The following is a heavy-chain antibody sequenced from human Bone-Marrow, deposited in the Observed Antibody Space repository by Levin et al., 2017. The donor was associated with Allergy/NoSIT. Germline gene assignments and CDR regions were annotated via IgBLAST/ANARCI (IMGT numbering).Heavy chain of an antibody. J-gene: IGHJ4*02. CDR2: INSDGSST. V-gene: IGHV3-74*01. CDR1: GFTFSSYW. D-gene: IGHD2-15*01. CDR3: ARDCSGGSCYFGFDY. Sequence: PGESLKISCAASGFTFSSYWMHWVRQAPGKGLVWVSRINSDGSSTSYADSVKGRFTISRDNAKNTLYLQMNSLRAEDTAVYYCARDCSGGSCYFGFDYWGQGTLVTVSS.